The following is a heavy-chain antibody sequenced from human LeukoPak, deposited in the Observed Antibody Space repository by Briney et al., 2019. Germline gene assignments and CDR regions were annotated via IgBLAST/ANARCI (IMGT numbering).Heavy chain of an antibody. J-gene: IGHJ4*02. D-gene: IGHD3-22*01. CDR3: VRQIDDYYDTSGYWK. V-gene: IGHV4-39*01. Sequence: SETLSLTCTVSGGSISSSSYYWGWIRQPPGKGLEWIGSIYYSGSTNYNPSLKSRVTISIDTSKNQFSLKLSSVTAADTAVYYCVRQIDDYYDTSGYWKWGQGTLVTVSS. CDR2: IYYSGST. CDR1: GGSISSSSYY.